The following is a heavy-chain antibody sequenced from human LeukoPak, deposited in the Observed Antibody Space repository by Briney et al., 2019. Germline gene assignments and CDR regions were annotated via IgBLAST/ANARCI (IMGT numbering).Heavy chain of an antibody. J-gene: IGHJ3*02. CDR3: ARDRDPGYNDSSGYRRVNAFDI. D-gene: IGHD3-22*01. Sequence: GGSLRLSCAASGFTFSSYEMNWVRQAPGKGLEWVSYISTSGSTKYYADSVKGRFTISRDNAKNSLYLQMNSMRAEDTAVYYCARDRDPGYNDSSGYRRVNAFDIWGQGTMVTVSS. CDR2: ISTSGSTK. CDR1: GFTFSSYE. V-gene: IGHV3-48*03.